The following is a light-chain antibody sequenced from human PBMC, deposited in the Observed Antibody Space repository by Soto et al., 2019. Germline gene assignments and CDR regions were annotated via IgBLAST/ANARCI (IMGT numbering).Light chain of an antibody. CDR3: QVWDSSSDHPYVV. CDR1: NIGSKS. J-gene: IGLJ2*01. V-gene: IGLV3-21*04. Sequence: ELTQPPSVSVAPGKTARITCGGNNIGSKSVHWYQQKPGQAPVLVIYYDSDRPSGIPERFSGSNSGNTATLTISRVEAGDEADYYCQVWDSSSDHPYVVFGGGTELTVL. CDR2: YDS.